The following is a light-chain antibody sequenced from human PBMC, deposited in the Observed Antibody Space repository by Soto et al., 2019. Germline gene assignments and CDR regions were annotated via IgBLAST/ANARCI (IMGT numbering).Light chain of an antibody. CDR2: SAS. CDR1: QGISNY. J-gene: IGKJ4*01. Sequence: DFQMTQSPSSLSASVGDRVTITCRTSQGISNYLAWYQQKPGKVPKLLIYSASTLQSGVPSRFSGSGSGTDFTLTISSLQPEDVATYYCQNYNSAPLFGGGTKGEIQ. V-gene: IGKV1-27*01. CDR3: QNYNSAPL.